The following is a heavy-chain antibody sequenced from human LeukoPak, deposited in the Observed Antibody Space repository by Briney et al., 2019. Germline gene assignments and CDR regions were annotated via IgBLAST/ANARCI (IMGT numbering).Heavy chain of an antibody. J-gene: IGHJ4*02. CDR2: LSHRGNT. Sequence: PSETLSLTCTVSGDSVSNDFYYWGWIRQPPGKGLEWVACLSHRGNTWYNPSLESRVTISVDTSKNRSSLNFNSVTAADTALYWCARHNAPRRVGFDFWGQGILVTVSS. V-gene: IGHV4-39*01. CDR1: GDSVSNDFYY. D-gene: IGHD3-10*01. CDR3: ARHNAPRRVGFDF.